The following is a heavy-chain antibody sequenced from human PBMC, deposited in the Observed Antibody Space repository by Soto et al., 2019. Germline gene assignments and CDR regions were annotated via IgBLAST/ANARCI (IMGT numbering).Heavy chain of an antibody. CDR2: ISPMFGAA. Sequence: QVQLVQSGAEMKKPGSSVKVSCQSSGGTFNTYAMNWVRQAPGQGPGWMGDISPMFGAANYAPKFQGRVTITADESTGKSYMQLSSLTSEDAALYFCAREVQVHTPAFVYWGQGTLVTVSS. CDR1: GGTFNTYA. D-gene: IGHD3-10*01. V-gene: IGHV1-69*19. CDR3: AREVQVHTPAFVY. J-gene: IGHJ4*02.